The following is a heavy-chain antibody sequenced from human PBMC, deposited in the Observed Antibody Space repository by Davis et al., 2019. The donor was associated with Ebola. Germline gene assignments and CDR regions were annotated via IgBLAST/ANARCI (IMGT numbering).Heavy chain of an antibody. CDR2: IDPSDSYT. J-gene: IGHJ3*02. CDR1: GYSFTSYW. V-gene: IGHV5-10-1*01. CDR3: ARHSLTDIVVVVYHGQAFDI. D-gene: IGHD2-15*01. Sequence: GESLKISCKGSGYSFTSYWISWVRQMPGKGLEWMGRIDPSDSYTNYSPSFQGHVTISADKSISTAYLQWSSLKASDTAMYYCARHSLTDIVVVVYHGQAFDIWGQGTMVTVSS.